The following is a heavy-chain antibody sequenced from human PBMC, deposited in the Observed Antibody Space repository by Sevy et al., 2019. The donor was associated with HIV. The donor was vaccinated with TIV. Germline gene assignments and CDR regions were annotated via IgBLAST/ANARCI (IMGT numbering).Heavy chain of an antibody. D-gene: IGHD1-7*01. J-gene: IGHJ4*02. CDR3: AKTGTTQLDY. Sequence: GGSLRLSCAASGFTFSRFDMHWVRQAPGKGLEWVAFIRNDGGNKYYVDSVKGRFTISRDNSKNTLYLQMDALRAEDTAVYYCAKTGTTQLDYWGQGTLVTVSS. V-gene: IGHV3-30*02. CDR2: IRNDGGNK. CDR1: GFTFSRFD.